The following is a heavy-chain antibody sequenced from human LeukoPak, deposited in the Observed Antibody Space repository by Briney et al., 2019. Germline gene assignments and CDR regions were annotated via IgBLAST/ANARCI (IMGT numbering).Heavy chain of an antibody. Sequence: SGTLFLTCAVSGYFISSGYYWGWIRPPPGKGLEWIGSIYHSGSTFYNPSLNSRGTIAGDTSKSQISLKLSSVTAADTAVYYCARESGYGDYEAFEYWGQGTLVTVSS. D-gene: IGHD5-12*01. CDR2: IYHSGST. CDR1: GYFISSGYY. CDR3: ARESGYGDYEAFEY. J-gene: IGHJ4*02. V-gene: IGHV4-38-2*02.